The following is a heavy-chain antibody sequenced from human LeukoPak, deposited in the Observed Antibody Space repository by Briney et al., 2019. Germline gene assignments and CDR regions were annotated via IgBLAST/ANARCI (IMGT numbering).Heavy chain of an antibody. CDR3: ARQILGYYDSSGYHQAPRTAFDP. D-gene: IGHD3-22*01. V-gene: IGHV4-59*01. J-gene: IGHJ5*02. CDR1: GGSISSYY. CDR2: IYYSGST. Sequence: SETLSLTCTVSGGSISSYYWSWIRQPPGKGLAWIGYIYYSGSTNYNPSLKSRVTISVDTSKHQFSLKLSSVTAADTAVYYCARQILGYYDSSGYHQAPRTAFDPWGQGTLVTVSS.